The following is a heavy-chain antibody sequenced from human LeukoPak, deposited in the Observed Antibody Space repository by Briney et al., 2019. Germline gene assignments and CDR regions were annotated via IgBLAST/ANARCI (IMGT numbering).Heavy chain of an antibody. J-gene: IGHJ3*02. CDR3: ARDFGRAVAEDAFDI. V-gene: IGHV4-59*01. D-gene: IGHD6-19*01. CDR1: GGSISSYY. CDR2: IYYSGST. Sequence: SETLSLTCTVSGGSISSYYWSWIRQPPGKGLEWIGYIYYSGSTNYNPSLKSRVIISVDTSKNQFSLKLSSVTAADTAVYYCARDFGRAVAEDAFDIWGQGTMVTVSS.